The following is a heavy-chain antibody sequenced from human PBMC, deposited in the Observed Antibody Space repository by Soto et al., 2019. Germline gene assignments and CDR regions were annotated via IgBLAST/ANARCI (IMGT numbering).Heavy chain of an antibody. V-gene: IGHV3-33*01. J-gene: IGHJ6*03. CDR2: IWFDGSNK. CDR1: GSIFTGFG. CDR3: ARTTVTIDDPTRYYYYYMDV. Sequence: PGGSLRLSCAASGSIFTGFGMHWVRQAPGKGLEWVGVIWFDGSNKYYADSVKGRFTISRDNSKNMLYLQMNSLRVEDTAVYYCARTTVTIDDPTRYYYYYMDVCGKGTTVTVSS. D-gene: IGHD4-4*01.